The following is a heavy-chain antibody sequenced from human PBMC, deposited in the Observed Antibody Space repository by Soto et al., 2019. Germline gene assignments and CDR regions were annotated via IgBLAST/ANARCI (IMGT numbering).Heavy chain of an antibody. CDR2: VNNDGSIT. Sequence: EVQLVESGGGSVQPGGSLRLSCAASGFTFSSHWMHWVRQAPGKGLVWVSRVNNDGSITNYADSVRGRFSISRDNGKNTLYLQMSGQIAEDTAVYYGTRAGAATCTSTSCFAYSPDVWGKGTTVTVSP. CDR3: TRAGAATCTSTSCFAYSPDV. J-gene: IGHJ6*04. D-gene: IGHD2-2*01. V-gene: IGHV3-74*01. CDR1: GFTFSSHW.